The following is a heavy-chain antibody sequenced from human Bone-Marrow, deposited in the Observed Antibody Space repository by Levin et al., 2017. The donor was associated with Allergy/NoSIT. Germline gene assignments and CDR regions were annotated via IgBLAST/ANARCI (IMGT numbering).Heavy chain of an antibody. V-gene: IGHV3-30-3*01. J-gene: IGHJ4*02. CDR2: ISSDGSNE. D-gene: IGHD2-21*01. CDR1: EFTFDTYT. Sequence: GGSLRLSCAASEFTFDTYTMHWVRQAPGKGLEWVAVISSDGSNEYYRASVKGRFTISRDNSKNILFLQMTSLTGEDTAVYYCAREKVTMVVGIIESSFDHWGQGTLVTVSS. CDR3: AREKVTMVVGIIESSFDH.